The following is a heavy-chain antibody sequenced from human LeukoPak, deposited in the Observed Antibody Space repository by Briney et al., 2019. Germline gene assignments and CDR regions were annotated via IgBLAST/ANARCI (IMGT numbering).Heavy chain of an antibody. CDR1: GYTFTDYY. CDR2: INPNSGGT. J-gene: IGHJ4*02. CDR3: ARVYLGVYYYGSSGYSHLDY. V-gene: IGHV1-2*02. Sequence: ASVKVSCKASGYTFTDYYMHWVRQAPGQGLEWMGWINPNSGGTNYAQKFQGRVTMTRDTSISTAYMELSRLRCDDTAVYYCARVYLGVYYYGSSGYSHLDYWGQGTLVTVSS. D-gene: IGHD3-22*01.